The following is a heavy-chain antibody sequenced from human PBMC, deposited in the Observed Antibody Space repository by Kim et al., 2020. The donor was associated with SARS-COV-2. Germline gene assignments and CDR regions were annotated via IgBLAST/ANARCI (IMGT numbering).Heavy chain of an antibody. Sequence: GGSLRLSCAASGFTFSSYAMHWVRQAPGKGLEYVSAISSNGGSTYYANSVKGRFTISRDNSKNTLYLQMGSLRAEDMAVYYCARGRGCSSTSCHGYLFD. V-gene: IGHV3-64*01. CDR1: GFTFSSYA. D-gene: IGHD2-2*01. CDR2: ISSNGGST. CDR3: ARGRGCSSTSCHGYLFD. J-gene: IGHJ4*01.